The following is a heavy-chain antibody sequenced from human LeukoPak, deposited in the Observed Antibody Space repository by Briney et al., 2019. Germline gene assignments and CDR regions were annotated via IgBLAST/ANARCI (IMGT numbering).Heavy chain of an antibody. D-gene: IGHD2-21*01. V-gene: IGHV3-7*04. CDR1: GFTFSSYA. CDR2: INEDGSEI. Sequence: PGGSLRLSCAASGFTFSSYAMSWVRQAPGKGLEWVASINEDGSEIHYVDSVKGRLTISRDNAKDSLYLQMNSLTAEDTAMYYCVRAYHPGGWFDPWGQGTLVTVSS. CDR3: VRAYHPGGWFDP. J-gene: IGHJ5*02.